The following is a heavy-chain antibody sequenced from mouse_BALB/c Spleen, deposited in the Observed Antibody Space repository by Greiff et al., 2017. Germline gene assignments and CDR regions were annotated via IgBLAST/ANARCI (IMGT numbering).Heavy chain of an antibody. D-gene: IGHD1-1*01. Sequence: VKVVESGPGLVAPSQSLSITCTVSGFSLTGYGVNWVRQPPGKGLELLGMIWGDGSTDYNSALKSRLSISKDNSKSQVFLKMNSLQTDDTARYYCARAHYYGSSYKGYYAMDYWGQGTSVTVSS. J-gene: IGHJ4*01. CDR1: GFSLTGYG. V-gene: IGHV2-6-7*01. CDR2: IWGDGST. CDR3: ARAHYYGSSYKGYYAMDY.